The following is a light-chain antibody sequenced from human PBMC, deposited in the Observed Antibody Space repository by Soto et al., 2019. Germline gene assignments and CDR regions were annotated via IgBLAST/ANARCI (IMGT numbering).Light chain of an antibody. J-gene: IGKJ1*01. V-gene: IGKV3-15*01. CDR1: QSLSGN. Sequence: EIVMAHSSATLSVSPGERVTLSCRASQSLSGNLAWYQQKPGLAPRLLINRASTRATGIPARFSGSGSETEFTLTISSLQSEDFAVYYCQQYNNWPRTFGQGTKVDIK. CDR2: RAS. CDR3: QQYNNWPRT.